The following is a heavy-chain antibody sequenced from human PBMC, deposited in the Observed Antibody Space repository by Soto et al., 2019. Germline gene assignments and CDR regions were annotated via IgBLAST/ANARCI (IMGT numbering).Heavy chain of an antibody. D-gene: IGHD6-25*01. V-gene: IGHV4-31*03. CDR1: GGSISSGGYY. Sequence: QVQLQESGPGLVKPSQTLSLTCTVSGGSISSGGYYWSWIRQHPGKGLEWIGYIYYSGSTYYTPSLKSRGTISVDTSKNQSPPKLSSVTAAETVVYYCARSGDPRGHGTLVTVSS. J-gene: IGHJ5*02. CDR2: IYYSGST. CDR3: ARSGDP.